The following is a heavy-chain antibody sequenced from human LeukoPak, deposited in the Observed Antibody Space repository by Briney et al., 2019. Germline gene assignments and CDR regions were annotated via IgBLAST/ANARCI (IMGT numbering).Heavy chain of an antibody. J-gene: IGHJ6*03. CDR3: AANDGEYCSGGSCYDYYYYMDV. D-gene: IGHD2-15*01. CDR2: IYYSGSP. Sequence: SETLSLTCTVSGGSISSYYWSWIQQPPGKGLEWIGYIYYSGSPNYNPSLKSRVTISVDTSKNQFSLKLSSVTAADTAVYYCAANDGEYCSGGSCYDYYYYMDVWGKGTTVTVSS. V-gene: IGHV4-59*01. CDR1: GGSISSYY.